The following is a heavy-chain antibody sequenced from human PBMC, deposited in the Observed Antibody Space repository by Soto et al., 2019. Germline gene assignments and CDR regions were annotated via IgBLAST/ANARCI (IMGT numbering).Heavy chain of an antibody. J-gene: IGHJ6*02. CDR3: AREVAGYSYGLIYYYYGMDV. CDR2: ISSSGSTI. D-gene: IGHD5-18*01. V-gene: IGHV3-48*03. Sequence: PGGSLRISCAASGLTFSSYEMNWVRQAPGKGLEWVSYISSSGSTIYYADSVKGRFTISRDNAKNSLYLQMNSLRAEDTAVYYRAREVAGYSYGLIYYYYGMDVWGQGTTVTVSS. CDR1: GLTFSSYE.